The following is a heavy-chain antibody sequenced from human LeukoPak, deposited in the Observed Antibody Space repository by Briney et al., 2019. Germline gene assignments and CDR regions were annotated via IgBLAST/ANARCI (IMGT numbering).Heavy chain of an antibody. D-gene: IGHD2-2*01. V-gene: IGHV3-48*01. J-gene: IGHJ4*02. CDR2: ISRSGSTI. Sequence: GGSLKLSCAASGFNFSSYSLNWVRQAPGKGLEWVSYISRSGSTIYYADSVKGRFTISRDNAKNSLYLQMNSLRAEDTAAYYCARDGGSTSSDYWGQGTLVTVSS. CDR1: GFNFSSYS. CDR3: ARDGGSTSSDY.